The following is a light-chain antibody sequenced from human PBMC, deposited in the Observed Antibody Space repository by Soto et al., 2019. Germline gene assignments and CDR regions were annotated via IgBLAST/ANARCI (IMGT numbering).Light chain of an antibody. Sequence: ETVMTQSPATLSVSPGERVTLSCRASQSVSSNLAWYQQKPGQAPRLLIYGASTRATGIPARFSGSGSGTDFTLTISSLQSEDFAVYYCQQYDNWPGFGPGTKVDIK. CDR1: QSVSSN. J-gene: IGKJ3*01. CDR3: QQYDNWPG. V-gene: IGKV3-15*01. CDR2: GAS.